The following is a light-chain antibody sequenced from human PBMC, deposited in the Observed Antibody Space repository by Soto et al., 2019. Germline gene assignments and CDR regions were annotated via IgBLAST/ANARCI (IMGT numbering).Light chain of an antibody. Sequence: DIQMTQSPSSLSASVGDRVTITCQASQDSSNYLNWYQQKPGKAPKLLIYDASNLETGVPSSVSGSGSGTDFTFTISSLQPEDIATYYCQQYDNLPLPFGGGTKVEIK. CDR2: DAS. J-gene: IGKJ4*01. V-gene: IGKV1-33*01. CDR1: QDSSNY. CDR3: QQYDNLPLP.